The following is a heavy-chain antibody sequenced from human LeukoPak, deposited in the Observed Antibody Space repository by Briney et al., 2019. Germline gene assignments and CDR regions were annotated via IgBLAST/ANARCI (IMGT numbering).Heavy chain of an antibody. J-gene: IGHJ5*02. CDR1: GYTFTGYY. D-gene: IGHD3-10*01. V-gene: IGHV1-18*04. CDR2: ISAYNGNT. CDR3: ARVGADYYGSGSYFNWFDP. Sequence: ASVKVSCKASGYTFTGYYIHWVRQAPGQGLEWMGWISAYNGNTNYAQKLQGRVTMTTDTSTSTAYMELRSLRSDDTAVYYCARVGADYYGSGSYFNWFDPWGQGTLVTVSS.